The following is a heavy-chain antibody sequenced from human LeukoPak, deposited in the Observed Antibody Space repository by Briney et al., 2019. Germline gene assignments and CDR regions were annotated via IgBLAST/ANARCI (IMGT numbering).Heavy chain of an antibody. CDR2: IYYSGST. D-gene: IGHD1-20*01. J-gene: IGHJ6*03. CDR3: ARDGITGTTDYYYYMDV. V-gene: IGHV4-39*01. CDR1: GGSFSSSTYY. Sequence: PSETLSLTCTVSGGSFSSSTYYWGWIRQPPGKGLGWIGSIYYSGSTYYNPSLKSRVTISVDTSKNQFSLKLSSVTAADTAVYYCARDGITGTTDYYYYMDVWGKGTTVTVSS.